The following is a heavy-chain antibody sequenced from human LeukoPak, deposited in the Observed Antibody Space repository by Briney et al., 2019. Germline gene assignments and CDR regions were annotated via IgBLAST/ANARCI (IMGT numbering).Heavy chain of an antibody. V-gene: IGHV3-20*04. CDR3: ARDSGASGSYPYVAFDI. CDR1: GFTFTTYA. D-gene: IGHD3-10*01. J-gene: IGHJ3*02. CDR2: INWNGGST. Sequence: PGGSLRLSCAASGFTFTTYAMSWVRQAPGKGLEWVSGINWNGGSTGYADSVKGRFTISRDNAKNSLYLQMNSLRAEDTALYYCARDSGASGSYPYVAFDIWGQGAMVTVSS.